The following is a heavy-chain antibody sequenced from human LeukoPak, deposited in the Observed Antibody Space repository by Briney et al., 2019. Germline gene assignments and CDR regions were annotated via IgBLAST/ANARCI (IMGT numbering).Heavy chain of an antibody. D-gene: IGHD6-13*01. CDR1: GGSISSYY. CDR3: AREVYSSSWYVMDV. CDR2: IYYSGST. V-gene: IGHV4-59*01. Sequence: SETLSLTCTVSGGSISSYYWSWIRQPPGKGLEWIGYIYYSGSTKYNPSLKSRVTISVDTSKNQFSLKLSSVTAADTAVYYCAREVYSSSWYVMDVWGKGTTVTVSS. J-gene: IGHJ6*04.